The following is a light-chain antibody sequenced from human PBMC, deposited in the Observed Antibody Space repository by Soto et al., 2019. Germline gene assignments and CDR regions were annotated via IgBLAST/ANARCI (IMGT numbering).Light chain of an antibody. CDR1: SSDVGGYNY. V-gene: IGLV2-11*01. J-gene: IGLJ1*01. CDR2: DVT. CDR3: RSYAGSYSYV. Sequence: QSVLTQPRSVSGSPGQSVAISCTGTSSDVGGYNYVSWYQQHPGKAPKLMIYDVTKRPSGVPDRFSGSSSGNTASLTISGLQAEDEADYFCRSYAGSYSYVFGTGTKVTVL.